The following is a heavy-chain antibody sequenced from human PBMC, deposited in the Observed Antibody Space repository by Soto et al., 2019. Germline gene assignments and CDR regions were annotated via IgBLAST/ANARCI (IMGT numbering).Heavy chain of an antibody. CDR3: AAGPYSGYGPDYYYYGMDV. CDR1: GFTFTSSA. J-gene: IGHJ6*02. V-gene: IGHV1-58*01. CDR2: IVVGSGNT. Sequence: ASVKVSCKASGFTFTSSAVQWVRQARGQRLEWIGWIVVGSGNTNYAQKFQERVTITRDMSTSTAYMELSSLRSEDTAVYYCAAGPYSGYGPDYYYYGMDVWGQGTTVTVSS. D-gene: IGHD5-12*01.